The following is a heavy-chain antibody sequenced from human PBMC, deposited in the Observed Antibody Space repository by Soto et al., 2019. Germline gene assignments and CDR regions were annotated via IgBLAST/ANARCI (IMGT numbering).Heavy chain of an antibody. J-gene: IGHJ4*02. CDR3: TTDSTIAVRPPSDY. D-gene: IGHD6-6*01. CDR2: ISAYNGNT. V-gene: IGHV1-18*01. CDR1: GYTFSSYG. Sequence: ASVKVSCKASGYTFSSYGITWVRQAPGQGLEWMGWISAYNGNTNYAQNLQDRVTMTTDTSTSTAYMEVSSLKTDDTAVYYCTTDSTIAVRPPSDYWGQGTPVTVSS.